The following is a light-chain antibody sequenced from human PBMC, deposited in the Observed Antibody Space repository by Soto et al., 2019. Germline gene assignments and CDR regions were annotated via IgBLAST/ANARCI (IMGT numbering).Light chain of an antibody. Sequence: AIRMTQSPSSLSASTGDRVTITCRVSQGISSYLAWYQQKPGKAPKLLIYAASTLQSGVPSRFSGSGSGTDFTLTISCLQSEDFATYYCQQYYSYHRTFGQGTKVDIK. CDR2: AAS. CDR1: QGISSY. J-gene: IGKJ1*01. CDR3: QQYYSYHRT. V-gene: IGKV1-8*01.